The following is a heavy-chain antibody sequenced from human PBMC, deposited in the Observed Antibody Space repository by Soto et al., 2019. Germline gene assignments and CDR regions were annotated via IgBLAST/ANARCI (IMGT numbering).Heavy chain of an antibody. Sequence: ASVKVSCKASGVTFSSYAISWVRQAPGQGLEWMGGIIPIFGTANYAQKFQGRVTITADESTSTAYMELSSLRSEDTAVYYCARRYCSGGSCYSYYYYYGMDVWGQGTTVTVSS. D-gene: IGHD2-15*01. CDR1: GVTFSSYA. V-gene: IGHV1-69*13. CDR3: ARRYCSGGSCYSYYYYYGMDV. CDR2: IIPIFGTA. J-gene: IGHJ6*02.